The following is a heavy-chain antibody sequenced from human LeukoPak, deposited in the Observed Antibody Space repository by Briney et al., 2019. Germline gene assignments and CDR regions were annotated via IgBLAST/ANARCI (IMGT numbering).Heavy chain of an antibody. CDR3: ARGGKATVVTM. J-gene: IGHJ4*02. Sequence: SETLSLTCTVSGGSINSYYWSWIRQPAGKGLEWIGRIYSSGSTNYNPSLKSRVPMSVDTSKNQFSLKLTSVTAADTAVYYCARGGKATVVTMWGQGILVTVSS. CDR1: GGSINSYY. CDR2: IYSSGST. D-gene: IGHD4-23*01. V-gene: IGHV4-4*07.